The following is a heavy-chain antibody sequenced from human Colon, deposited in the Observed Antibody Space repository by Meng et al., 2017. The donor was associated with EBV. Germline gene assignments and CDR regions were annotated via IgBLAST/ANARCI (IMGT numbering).Heavy chain of an antibody. D-gene: IGHD2-8*01. J-gene: IGHJ5*02. V-gene: IGHV1-46*03. CDR1: GYSFTSHW. CDR3: ARDLSSADMYRWFDP. Sequence: QVELVQSGAEVKNPGASRRVSCKASGYSFTSHWMHWVRQAPGQGLEWMGIINPNDGTTIYEQKFQGRVTVTRDTSTSTVYLELSSLRSEDTAVYYCARDLSSADMYRWFDPWGQGTLVTVSS. CDR2: INPNDGTT.